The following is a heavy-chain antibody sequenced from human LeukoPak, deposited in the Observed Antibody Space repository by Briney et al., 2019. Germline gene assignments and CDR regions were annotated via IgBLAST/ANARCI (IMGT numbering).Heavy chain of an antibody. CDR3: ARGSPSYDFDY. D-gene: IGHD1-26*01. CDR1: GGSISSGGYY. V-gene: IGHV4-30-4*02. Sequence: SETLSLTCTVSGGSISSGGYYWSWIRQPPGKGLEWIGYIYYSGSTYYNPSLKSRVTISVDTSKNQFSLKLSSVTAADTAVYYCARGSPSYDFDYWGQGTLVTVSS. CDR2: IYYSGST. J-gene: IGHJ4*02.